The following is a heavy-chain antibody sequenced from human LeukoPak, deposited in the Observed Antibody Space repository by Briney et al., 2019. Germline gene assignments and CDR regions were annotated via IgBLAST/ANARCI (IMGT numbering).Heavy chain of an antibody. CDR1: GFTFSTYA. CDR2: ISGSGGST. J-gene: IGHJ4*02. V-gene: IGHV3-23*01. CDR3: AKRVGSYYFDS. D-gene: IGHD3-10*01. Sequence: GGSLRLSCAASGFTFSTYAMSWVRQAPGKGLEWLSYISGSGGSTYYADPVKGRFTISRDNSKNTLYLQMNSLRAEDTALYYCAKRVGSYYFDSWGQGTLVTVSS.